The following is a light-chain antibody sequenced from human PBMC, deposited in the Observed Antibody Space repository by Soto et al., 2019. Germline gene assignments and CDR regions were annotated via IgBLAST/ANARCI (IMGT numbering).Light chain of an antibody. J-gene: IGLJ3*02. CDR1: SSDVGAYNY. CDR2: DVS. CDR3: SSYTSTSTRV. V-gene: IGLV2-14*03. Sequence: QSVLTQPASVSGSPGQSITISCTGTSSDVGAYNYVSWYQQHPGKAPELLIYDVSVRPSGVSNRFSGSKSGNTASLTISGLQAEDEADYYCSSYTSTSTRVFGGGTKVTVL.